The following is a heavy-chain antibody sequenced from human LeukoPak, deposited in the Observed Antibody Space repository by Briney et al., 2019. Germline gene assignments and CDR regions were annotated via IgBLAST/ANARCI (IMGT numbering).Heavy chain of an antibody. J-gene: IGHJ6*03. CDR3: AKGGDCTGTSCYSYYYYYMDV. CDR1: GFTVSSNY. Sequence: GGSLRLSCAASGFTVSSNYMSWVRQAPGKGLEWVSIIFSGGITYYADSVKGRFTISRDNSKNTLYLQMSSLRGEDTAVYYCAKGGDCTGTSCYSYYYYYMDVWGKGTTVTVSS. CDR2: IFSGGIT. D-gene: IGHD2-2*01. V-gene: IGHV3-66*01.